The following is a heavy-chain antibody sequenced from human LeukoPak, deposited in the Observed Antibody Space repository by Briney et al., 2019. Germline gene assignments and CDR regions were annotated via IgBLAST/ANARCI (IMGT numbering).Heavy chain of an antibody. D-gene: IGHD2-2*01. J-gene: IGHJ4*02. CDR2: ISGSGGST. CDR3: AKVEGNIVVVRNNNGYFDY. Sequence: GGSLRLSCAASGFTFSSYAMSWVRQAPGKGLEWVSAISGSGGSTYYADSVKGRFTISRDNSKNTLYLQMNSLRAEDTAVYYCAKVEGNIVVVRNNNGYFDYWGQGTLVAVSS. V-gene: IGHV3-23*01. CDR1: GFTFSSYA.